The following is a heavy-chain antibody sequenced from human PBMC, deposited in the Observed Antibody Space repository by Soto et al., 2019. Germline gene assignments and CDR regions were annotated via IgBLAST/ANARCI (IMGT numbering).Heavy chain of an antibody. CDR1: GFTFSSYS. J-gene: IGHJ6*02. V-gene: IGHV3-21*01. D-gene: IGHD6-6*01. CDR2: ISSSSSYI. CDR3: ARDGGSSPFYYYYGMDV. Sequence: EVQLVESGGGLVKPGGSLRLSCAASGFTFSSYSMNWVRQAPGKGLEWVSSISSSSSYIYYADSVKGRFTISRDNAKNSLYLKMNSLRAEDTAVYYCARDGGSSPFYYYYGMDVWGQGTTVTVSS.